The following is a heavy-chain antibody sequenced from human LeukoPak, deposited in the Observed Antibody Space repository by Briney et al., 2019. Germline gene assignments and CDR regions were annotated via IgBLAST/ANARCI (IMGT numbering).Heavy chain of an antibody. D-gene: IGHD6-13*01. CDR3: AKDSSSWHPMDV. V-gene: IGHV3-9*01. J-gene: IGHJ6*02. Sequence: PGRSLRLSCAASGFTFDDYAMHWVRRAPGKGLEWVSGISWNSGSIGYADSVKGRFTISRDNAKNSLYLQMNSLRAEDTALYYCAKDSSSWHPMDVWGQGTTVTVSS. CDR1: GFTFDDYA. CDR2: ISWNSGSI.